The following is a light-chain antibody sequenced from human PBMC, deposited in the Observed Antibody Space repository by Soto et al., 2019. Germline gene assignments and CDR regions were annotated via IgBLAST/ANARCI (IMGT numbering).Light chain of an antibody. CDR1: SNDVGAYDF. Sequence: QSALTQPASVSGSPGQSIAISCTGTSNDVGAYDFVSWYQQHPDKAPKLLIYEVSNRPSGVSDRFSGSKSVNTATLTISGLQAEDEADYYCSSHTTSNTRVFGTGTKVTVL. CDR3: SSHTTSNTRV. J-gene: IGLJ1*01. V-gene: IGLV2-14*03. CDR2: EVS.